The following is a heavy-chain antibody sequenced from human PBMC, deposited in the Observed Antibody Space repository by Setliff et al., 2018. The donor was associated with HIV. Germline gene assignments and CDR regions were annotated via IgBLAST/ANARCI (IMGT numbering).Heavy chain of an antibody. Sequence: PSETLSLTCAVSGYSISSGYYWGWIRQPPGKGLEWIRSIYQTGVTYYNPSLKSRVTISVDTSKNQFSLNLSSVAAADTAISYCARHANTMTTVFVDYFDYWGQGTLVTVSS. D-gene: IGHD4-17*01. V-gene: IGHV4-38-2*01. CDR1: GYSISSGYY. CDR2: IYQTGVT. CDR3: ARHANTMTTVFVDYFDY. J-gene: IGHJ4*02.